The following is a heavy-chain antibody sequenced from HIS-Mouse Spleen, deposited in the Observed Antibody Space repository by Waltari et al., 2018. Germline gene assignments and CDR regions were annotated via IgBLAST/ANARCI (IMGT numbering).Heavy chain of an antibody. J-gene: IGHJ4*02. CDR3: ARDSYSSSWYFDY. CDR2: ISYDGSNK. CDR1: GFTFSSYA. V-gene: IGHV3-30*04. Sequence: QVQLVESGGGVVQPGRSLRLSCAASGFTFSSYAMHWVRRAPGKGLEWVAVISYDGSNKYYADSVKGRFTISRDNSKNTLYLQMNSLRAEDTAVYYCARDSYSSSWYFDYWGQGTLVTVSS. D-gene: IGHD6-13*01.